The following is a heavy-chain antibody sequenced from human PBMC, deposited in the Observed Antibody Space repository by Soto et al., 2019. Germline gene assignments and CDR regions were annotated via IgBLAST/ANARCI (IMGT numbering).Heavy chain of an antibody. J-gene: IGHJ4*02. CDR3: AKAQYYYDSSGYHTLDY. Sequence: PGGSLRLSCAASGFTFSSYAMSWVRQAPGKGLEWVSAISGSGGSTYYADSVKGRFTISRDNSKNTLYLQMNSLRAEDTAVYYCAKAQYYYDSSGYHTLDYWGQGTLVTVSS. CDR1: GFTFSSYA. V-gene: IGHV3-23*01. CDR2: ISGSGGST. D-gene: IGHD3-22*01.